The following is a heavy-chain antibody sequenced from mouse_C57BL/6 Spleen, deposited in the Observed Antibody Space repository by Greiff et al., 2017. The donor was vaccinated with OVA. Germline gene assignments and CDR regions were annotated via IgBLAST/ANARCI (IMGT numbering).Heavy chain of an antibody. CDR3: ARVYYYGSSPPFDY. D-gene: IGHD1-1*01. Sequence: VQLQQPGAELVMPGASVKLSCKASGYTFTSYWMHWVKQRPGQGLEWIGEIDPSDSYTNYNQKFKGKSTLTVDKSSSTAYMQLSSLTSEDSAVYYCARVYYYGSSPPFDYWGQGTTLTVSS. CDR2: IDPSDSYT. CDR1: GYTFTSYW. V-gene: IGHV1-69*01. J-gene: IGHJ2*01.